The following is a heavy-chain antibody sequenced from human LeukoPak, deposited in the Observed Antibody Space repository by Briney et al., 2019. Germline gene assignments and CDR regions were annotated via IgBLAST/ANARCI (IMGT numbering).Heavy chain of an antibody. CDR2: MNPNSGNT. J-gene: IGHJ4*02. V-gene: IGHV1-8*01. CDR1: GYTFTSYG. D-gene: IGHD3-10*01. Sequence: ASVKVSCKASGYTFTSYGINWVRQATGQGLEWMGWMNPNSGNTGYAQKFQGRVTMTRNTSISTAYMELSSLRSEDTAVYYCARGWSTMVRGAQGYWGQGTLVTVSS. CDR3: ARGWSTMVRGAQGY.